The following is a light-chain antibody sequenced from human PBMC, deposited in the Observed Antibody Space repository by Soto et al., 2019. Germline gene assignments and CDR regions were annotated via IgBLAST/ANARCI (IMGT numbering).Light chain of an antibody. J-gene: IGLJ2*01. CDR3: CSYAGTSTFVV. Sequence: QSALTQPASVSGSPGQSITISCTGTSSDVGSYNLVSWYQQHPGKAPKLMIYEVTNRPSGVSSRFSGSRSGNTASLTISGLQAEDEADYHCCSYAGTSTFVVFGGGTQLTVL. CDR2: EVT. V-gene: IGLV2-23*02. CDR1: SSDVGSYNL.